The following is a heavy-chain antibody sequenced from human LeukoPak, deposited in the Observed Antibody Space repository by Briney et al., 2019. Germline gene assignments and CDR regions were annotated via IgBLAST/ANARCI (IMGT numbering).Heavy chain of an antibody. J-gene: IGHJ4*02. Sequence: SETLSLTCTVSGGSISSGDYYWSWIRQPPGKGLEWIGYIYYSGSTYYNPSLKSRVTISVDTSRNQFSLKLSSVTAADTAVYYCARDRGGYDLYYWGQGTLVTVSS. CDR3: ARDRGGYDLYY. V-gene: IGHV4-30-4*08. CDR2: IYYSGST. D-gene: IGHD5-12*01. CDR1: GGSISSGDYY.